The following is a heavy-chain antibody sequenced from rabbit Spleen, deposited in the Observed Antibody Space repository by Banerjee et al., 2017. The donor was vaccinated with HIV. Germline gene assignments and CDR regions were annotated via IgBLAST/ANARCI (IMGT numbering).Heavy chain of an antibody. V-gene: IGHV1S40*01. CDR1: GFDFTSTYY. CDR3: ARDYNTATGFNL. CDR2: IDTNTGST. Sequence: QSLEESGGDLVKPGASLTLTCKASGFDFTSTYYMCWVRQAPGKGLELITCIDTNTGSTNYATWAKGRFTISKTSSTTVTLQMTSLTAADTATYFCARDYNTATGFNLWGPGTLVTVS. D-gene: IGHD7-1*01. J-gene: IGHJ4*01.